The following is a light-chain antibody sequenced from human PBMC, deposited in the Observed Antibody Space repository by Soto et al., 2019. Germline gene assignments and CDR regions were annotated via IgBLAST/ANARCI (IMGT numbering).Light chain of an antibody. CDR3: LQHNSYPFT. CDR2: AAS. V-gene: IGKV1-17*01. Sequence: DIQMTQSPSSLSASVGDRVTVTCRASQGIGILLGWYQHKPGKAPKRLIYAASSLESGVPSRFRGSGSGTEFTLTISSLQPEDFATYYCLQHNSYPFTFGPGTKVDIK. CDR1: QGIGIL. J-gene: IGKJ3*01.